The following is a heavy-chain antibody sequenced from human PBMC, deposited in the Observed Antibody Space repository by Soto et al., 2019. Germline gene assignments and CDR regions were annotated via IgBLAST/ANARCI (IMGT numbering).Heavy chain of an antibody. Sequence: GASVKVSCKASGYTVTSYDMHCVRQAPGQRLEWMGIIIPGSGNTSYAQKFQERVTITRDTSTSTAYMELSSLRAEDTAVYYCAKDRTTVTSPYYFDYWGQGTLVTVSS. D-gene: IGHD4-17*01. CDR1: GYTVTSYD. V-gene: IGHV1-46*01. CDR3: AKDRTTVTSPYYFDY. CDR2: IIPGSGNT. J-gene: IGHJ4*02.